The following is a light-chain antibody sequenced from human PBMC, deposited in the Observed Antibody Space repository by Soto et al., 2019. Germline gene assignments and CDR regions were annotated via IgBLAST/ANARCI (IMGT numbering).Light chain of an antibody. Sequence: QSVLTQPPSVSAAPGQKVTISCSGSSSNIGNNYVSWYRQLPGTAPKLLIYDNYKRPLGIPDRFSGSKSGTSATLGITGLQTGDEADYYCGTWDDSLSAVVFGGGTKLTVL. CDR3: GTWDDSLSAVV. CDR2: DNY. CDR1: SSNIGNNY. J-gene: IGLJ3*02. V-gene: IGLV1-51*01.